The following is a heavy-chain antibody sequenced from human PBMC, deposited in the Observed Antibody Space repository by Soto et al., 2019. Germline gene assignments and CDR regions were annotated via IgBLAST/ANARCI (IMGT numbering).Heavy chain of an antibody. V-gene: IGHV4-30-2*01. CDR1: GGSISSGGYC. CDR3: ARRAVVAVTGSLDNWLDP. CDR2: IYHSGST. J-gene: IGHJ5*02. Sequence: SETLSLTCAVSGGSISSGGYCWSWIRQPPGKGLEWIGYIYHSGSTNYNPSLKSRVTISVDTSRNQFSLKVNSVTAADTAVYYCARRAVVAVTGSLDNWLDPWGQGILVTVSS. D-gene: IGHD2-21*01.